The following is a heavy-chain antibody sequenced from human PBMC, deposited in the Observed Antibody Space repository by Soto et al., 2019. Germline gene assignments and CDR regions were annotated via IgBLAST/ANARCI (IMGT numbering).Heavy chain of an antibody. Sequence: QAQLQESGPGLVKPSETLSLTCTVSGGSISSYCWSWIRQPPGKGLEWIGYIYYSGSTNYNPSLKSRVTISVDTSKNQFSLKLSSVTAADTAVYYCARGRDRREHDYWGQGTLVTVSS. CDR3: ARGRDRREHDY. J-gene: IGHJ4*02. V-gene: IGHV4-59*01. CDR1: GGSISSYC. CDR2: IYYSGST.